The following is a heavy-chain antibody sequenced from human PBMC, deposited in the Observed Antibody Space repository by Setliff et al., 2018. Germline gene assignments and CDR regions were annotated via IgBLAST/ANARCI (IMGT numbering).Heavy chain of an antibody. Sequence: GGSLRLSCAASGFTFSSFAMSWVRQGPGKGLEWVSGISGSGGSTYYADSVKGRFTISRDNSKNTLYLQMNSLRAEDTAVYYCATNGGYCSSTSCSLEDYWGQGTLVTVSS. CDR1: GFTFSSFA. D-gene: IGHD2-2*01. J-gene: IGHJ4*02. CDR3: ATNGGYCSSTSCSLEDY. V-gene: IGHV3-23*01. CDR2: ISGSGGST.